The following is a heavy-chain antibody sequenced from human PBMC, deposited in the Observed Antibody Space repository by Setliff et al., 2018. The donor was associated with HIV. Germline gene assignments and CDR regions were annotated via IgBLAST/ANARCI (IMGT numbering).Heavy chain of an antibody. Sequence: AASVKVSCKASGYSFTSYDINWVRQATGQGLEWMGWMNPNSGDTDYAQKFQGRVTMTRNTSIGAAYMELSSLRSEDTAVYYCARDETWGSLYYGLDVWGQGTTVTVSS. CDR1: GYSFTSYD. J-gene: IGHJ6*02. CDR2: MNPNSGDT. CDR3: ARDETWGSLYYGLDV. D-gene: IGHD7-27*01. V-gene: IGHV1-8*01.